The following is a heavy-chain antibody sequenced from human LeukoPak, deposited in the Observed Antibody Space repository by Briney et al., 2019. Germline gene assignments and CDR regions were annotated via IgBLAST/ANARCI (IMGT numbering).Heavy chain of an antibody. CDR2: MNPNSGNT. Sequence: ASVKVSCKASGYTFTSYDINWVRQATGQGLEWMGWMNPNSGNTGYAQKFQGRVTMTRNTSISTAYMELSSLRSEDTAVYYCATSSPLYYDFWSGYSYYYYMDVWGKGTTVTVSS. D-gene: IGHD3-3*01. V-gene: IGHV1-8*01. J-gene: IGHJ6*03. CDR3: ATSSPLYYDFWSGYSYYYYMDV. CDR1: GYTFTSYD.